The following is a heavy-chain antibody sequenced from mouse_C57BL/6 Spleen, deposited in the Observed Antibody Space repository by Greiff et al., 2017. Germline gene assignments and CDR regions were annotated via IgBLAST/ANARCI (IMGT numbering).Heavy chain of an antibody. CDR2: ISYDGSN. D-gene: IGHD2-1*01. Sequence: EVKLQESGPGLVKPSQSLSLTCSVTGYSITSGYYWNWIRQFPGNKLEWMGYISYDGSNNYNPSLKTRISITRDTSKNQFFLKLNSVTTEDTATYYCAREGVYYGNYVNAMDYWGQGTSVTVSS. V-gene: IGHV3-6*01. CDR3: AREGVYYGNYVNAMDY. J-gene: IGHJ4*01. CDR1: GYSITSGYY.